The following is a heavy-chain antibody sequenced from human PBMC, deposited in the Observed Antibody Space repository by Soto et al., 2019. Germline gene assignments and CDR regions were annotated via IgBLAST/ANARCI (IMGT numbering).Heavy chain of an antibody. Sequence: LRPSCAASGFTFSNAWMSCVRQAPGKGPEWVGRIKSKTDGGTTDYAAPVKGRFTISRDDSKNTLYLQMNSLKTEDTAVYYCTTETRYSSGWYYFDYWGQGTLVTVSS. CDR3: TTETRYSSGWYYFDY. J-gene: IGHJ4*02. D-gene: IGHD6-19*01. V-gene: IGHV3-15*01. CDR1: GFTFSNAW. CDR2: IKSKTDGGTT.